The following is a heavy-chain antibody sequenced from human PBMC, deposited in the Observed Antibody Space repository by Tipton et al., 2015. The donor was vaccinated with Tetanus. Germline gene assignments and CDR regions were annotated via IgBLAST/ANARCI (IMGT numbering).Heavy chain of an antibody. D-gene: IGHD2-2*01. V-gene: IGHV3-21*01. J-gene: IGHJ4*02. Sequence: SLRLSCAASGFTFNTYSMNWVRRAPGKGPEWVSVINGDSTSIYYADSVKGRFTISRDNAKNSLYLQMNSLRAEDTAVYYCNGGSTRAYFDYWGLGTLVTVSS. CDR1: GFTFNTYS. CDR3: NGGSTRAYFDY. CDR2: INGDSTSI.